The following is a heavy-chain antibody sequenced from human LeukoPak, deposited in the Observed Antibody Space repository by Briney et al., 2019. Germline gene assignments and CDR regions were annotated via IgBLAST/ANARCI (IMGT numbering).Heavy chain of an antibody. CDR3: ARDLEMATTLYWYFDL. D-gene: IGHD5-24*01. CDR2: IIPIFGIA. CDR1: GGSFNNYA. V-gene: IGHV1-69*04. Sequence: ASVKVSCKASGGSFNNYAISWVRQAPGQGLEWMGRIIPIFGIANSAQKFQGRVTITADKPTNTAYMELSSLRSEDTAVYYCARDLEMATTLYWYFDLWGRGTLVTVSS. J-gene: IGHJ2*01.